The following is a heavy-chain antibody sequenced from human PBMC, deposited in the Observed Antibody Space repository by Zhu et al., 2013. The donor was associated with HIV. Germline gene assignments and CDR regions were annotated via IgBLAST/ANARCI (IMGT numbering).Heavy chain of an antibody. J-gene: IGHJ4*02. CDR1: GYTFTSYA. CDR3: ARSRDKNGWSYFDF. D-gene: IGHD6-19*01. Sequence: QVQLVQSGAEVKKPGASVKVSCKASGYTFTSYAMHWVRQAPGQRLEWMGWINAGNGNTKYSQKFQGRVTITRDTSASTAYMELSSLRSEDTAVYYCARSRDKNGWSYFDFWAREPRSPSLQ. V-gene: IGHV1-3*01. CDR2: INAGNGNT.